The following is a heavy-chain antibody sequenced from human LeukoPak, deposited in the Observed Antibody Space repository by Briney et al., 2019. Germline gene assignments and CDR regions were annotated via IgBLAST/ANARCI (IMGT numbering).Heavy chain of an antibody. CDR3: EWDERPI. Sequence: GGSLRLSCAASGFIFSNYALHWVRQAPGKGLEWVAVISFDASNKYYADSVKGRFTISRDNSKNTLYLQMNSLRTEDTAVCYCEWDERPIWGQGTLVTVSS. CDR2: ISFDASNK. V-gene: IGHV3-30-3*01. CDR1: GFIFSNYA. J-gene: IGHJ4*02.